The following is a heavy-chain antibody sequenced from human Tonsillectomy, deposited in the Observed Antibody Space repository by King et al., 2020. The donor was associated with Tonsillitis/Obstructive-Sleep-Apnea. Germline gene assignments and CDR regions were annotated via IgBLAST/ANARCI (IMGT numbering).Heavy chain of an antibody. D-gene: IGHD6-6*01. CDR2: ISGSSRTI. CDR3: ARDRYSSSSSGAFDI. V-gene: IGHV3-48*02. J-gene: IGHJ3*02. CDR1: GFTFSSYS. Sequence: VQLVESGGGLVQPGGSLRLSCAASGFTFSSYSMNWVRQAPGKGLEWVSYISGSSRTIYYAGSVKGRFTISRDNAKNSLYRQMNSLRDEDTAVYYCARDRYSSSSSGAFDIWGQGTMVTASS.